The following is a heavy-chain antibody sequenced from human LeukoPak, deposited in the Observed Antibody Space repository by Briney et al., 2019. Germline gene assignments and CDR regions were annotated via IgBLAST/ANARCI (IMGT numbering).Heavy chain of an antibody. CDR1: GFTFSSCG. CDR3: TKAGYYDSSGYYYYFDS. CDR2: IAYDGSDI. V-gene: IGHV3-30*18. J-gene: IGHJ4*02. Sequence: GSLRLSCAASGFTFSSCGTHWVRQAPGKGLEWVAAIAYDGSDIHYADSVKGRFTISRDNSKNTLYLQMDSLRAEDTAVYYCTKAGYYDSSGYYYYFDSWGQGTLVTVSS. D-gene: IGHD3-22*01.